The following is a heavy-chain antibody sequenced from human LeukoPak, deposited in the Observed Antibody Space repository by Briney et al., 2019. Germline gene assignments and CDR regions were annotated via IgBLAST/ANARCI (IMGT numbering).Heavy chain of an antibody. D-gene: IGHD3-10*01. Sequence: GGSLRLSCAASGFTFSSYAMPWVRQAPGKGLEWVSVIYSGGSTYYADSVKGRFTISRDNSKNTLYLQMNSLRAEDTAVYYCASSPYRGFWYYFDYWGQGTLVTVSS. CDR2: IYSGGST. CDR3: ASSPYRGFWYYFDY. CDR1: GFTFSSYA. J-gene: IGHJ4*02. V-gene: IGHV3-66*01.